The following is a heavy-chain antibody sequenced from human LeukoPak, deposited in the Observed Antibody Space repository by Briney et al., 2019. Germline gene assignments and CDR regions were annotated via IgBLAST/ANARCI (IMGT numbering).Heavy chain of an antibody. CDR1: GGSISSSSYY. Sequence: SETLSLTCTVSGGSISSSSYYWGWIRQPPGKGLEWIGSIYYSGSTYDNPSLKSRVTISVDTSKNQFSLKLSSVTAADTAVYYCARLSKRRKLGYCSSTSCYVGDAFDIWGQGTMVTVSS. CDR3: ARLSKRRKLGYCSSTSCYVGDAFDI. V-gene: IGHV4-39*01. D-gene: IGHD2-2*01. CDR2: IYYSGST. J-gene: IGHJ3*02.